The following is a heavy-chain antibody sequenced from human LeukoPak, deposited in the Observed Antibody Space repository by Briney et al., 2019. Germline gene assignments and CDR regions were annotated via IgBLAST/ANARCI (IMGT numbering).Heavy chain of an antibody. D-gene: IGHD3-3*01. Sequence: GGSLRLSCAASGFTFSSYAMSWVRQAPGKGLEWVSAISGGGGSTYSADSVKGRFTISRDNSKNTLYLQMNSLRAEDTAVYYCAKDLQDYDFWSGLGGGYYYYYGMDVWGQGTTVTVSS. CDR3: AKDLQDYDFWSGLGGGYYYYYGMDV. J-gene: IGHJ6*02. V-gene: IGHV3-23*01. CDR1: GFTFSSYA. CDR2: ISGGGGST.